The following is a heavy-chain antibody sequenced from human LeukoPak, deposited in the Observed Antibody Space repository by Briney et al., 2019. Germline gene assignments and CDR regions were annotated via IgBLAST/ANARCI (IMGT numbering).Heavy chain of an antibody. D-gene: IGHD1-26*01. J-gene: IGHJ4*02. CDR3: ARVHSGSHPHLAY. Sequence: GGSLRLSCAASGFTFSSYSMNWVRQAPGKGLEWVSYISSSSSTIYYADSVKGRFTISRDNAKNSLYLQMNSLRAEDTAVYYCARVHSGSHPHLAYWGQGTLVTVSS. V-gene: IGHV3-48*04. CDR2: ISSSSSTI. CDR1: GFTFSSYS.